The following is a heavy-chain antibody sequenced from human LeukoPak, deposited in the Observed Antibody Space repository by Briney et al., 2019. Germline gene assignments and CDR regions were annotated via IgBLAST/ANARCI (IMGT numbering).Heavy chain of an antibody. CDR2: ISYSGST. CDR3: ARNFDSYNAFDI. V-gene: IGHV4-31*03. J-gene: IGHJ3*02. CDR1: GFSISSSDYY. D-gene: IGHD3-22*01. Sequence: ASQTLSLTCTVSGFSISSSDYYWSWIRQHPTKGLEWIGYISYSGSTYYNPSLKSRVTMSVDTSKNHFSLRLSSVTAADTAVYYCARNFDSYNAFDIWGQGTMVTVSS.